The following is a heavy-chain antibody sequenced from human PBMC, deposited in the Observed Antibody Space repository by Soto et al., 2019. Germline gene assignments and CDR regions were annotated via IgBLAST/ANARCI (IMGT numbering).Heavy chain of an antibody. J-gene: IGHJ4*02. CDR3: FSGWYGGRTSIDY. Sequence: QVQLVQSGAEVKKPGASVKVSCKASGYTFTSYAMHWVRQAPGQRLEWMGWINAGNGNTKYSQKFQGRVTITRDTSASTAYMELSSQRSEDTAVYYCFSGWYGGRTSIDYWGQGTLVTVSS. CDR2: INAGNGNT. D-gene: IGHD6-19*01. CDR1: GYTFTSYA. V-gene: IGHV1-3*01.